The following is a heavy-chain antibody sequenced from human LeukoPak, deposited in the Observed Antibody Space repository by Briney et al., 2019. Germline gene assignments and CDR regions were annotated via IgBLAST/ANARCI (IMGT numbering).Heavy chain of an antibody. D-gene: IGHD1-14*01. CDR1: GYTFTGYY. CDR2: INPNSGGT. Sequence: GASVKVSCKASGYTFTGYYMHWVRQAPGQGLEWMGWINPNSGGTNYAQKFQGRVTMTRDTSISTAYMELSSLRFEDTAVYFCTRSVRNGHFDYWGQGTLVTVSS. CDR3: TRSVRNGHFDY. J-gene: IGHJ4*02. V-gene: IGHV1-2*02.